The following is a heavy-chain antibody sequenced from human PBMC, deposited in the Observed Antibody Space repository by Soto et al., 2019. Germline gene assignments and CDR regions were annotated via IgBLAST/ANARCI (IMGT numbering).Heavy chain of an antibody. CDR3: ARDGYYYDSGGQYPDY. Sequence: QVQLVESGGGVVQPGRSLEVSCAASGFTFNHYSVHWVRQAPGRGLEWVAVISYDGSNRYYADSVKGRFTISRDNSKNTLYLHMNSLRPEDTAVYFCARDGYYYDSGGQYPDYWGQGTLVTVSS. J-gene: IGHJ4*02. V-gene: IGHV3-30-3*01. CDR1: GFTFNHYS. CDR2: ISYDGSNR. D-gene: IGHD3-22*01.